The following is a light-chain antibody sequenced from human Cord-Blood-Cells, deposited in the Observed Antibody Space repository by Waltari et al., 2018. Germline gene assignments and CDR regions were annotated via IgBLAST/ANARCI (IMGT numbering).Light chain of an antibody. CDR1: SSAVGGYNY. CDR2: DVS. J-gene: IGLJ2*01. V-gene: IGLV2-14*01. Sequence: QSALPQPASVSGAPGQSITISCTGTSSAVGGYNYVSWYQQTPGKAPKLMIYDVSNRPSGVSNRFSGSKSGNTASLTISGLQAEDEADYYCSSYTSSSTLVVFGGGTKLTVL. CDR3: SSYTSSSTLVV.